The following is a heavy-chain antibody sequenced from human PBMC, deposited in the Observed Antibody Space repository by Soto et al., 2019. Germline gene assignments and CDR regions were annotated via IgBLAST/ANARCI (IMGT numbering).Heavy chain of an antibody. V-gene: IGHV4-59*02. CDR2: TAHTGNT. CDR3: ARDRHAGFTHDIDP. D-gene: IGHD1-1*01. CDR1: GVSVTSYN. J-gene: IGHJ5*02. Sequence: SEILSLTCSVSGVSVTSYNWGWIRQFPGTGLEWIGYTAHTGNTNYNPSLRRRVLISLDTSKNQVSLQLTPVPAADTAVYYCARDRHAGFTHDIDPWGQGTLVTAP.